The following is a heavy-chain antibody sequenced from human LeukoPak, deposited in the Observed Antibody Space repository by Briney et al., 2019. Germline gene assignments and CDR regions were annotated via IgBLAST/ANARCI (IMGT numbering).Heavy chain of an antibody. CDR3: VRTRLGYNYGYIGY. D-gene: IGHD5-18*01. V-gene: IGHV4-59*01. J-gene: IGHJ4*02. CDR2: VFNSGGS. Sequence: SETLSLTCTVSVGSISSYYWSWIRQPPGKGLEWIGYVFNSGGSNYNPSLQSRVTMSVDTSKNQFSPKLISVSAAADAVEYCVRTRLGYNYGYIGYWGQGTLVTVSS. CDR1: VGSISSYY.